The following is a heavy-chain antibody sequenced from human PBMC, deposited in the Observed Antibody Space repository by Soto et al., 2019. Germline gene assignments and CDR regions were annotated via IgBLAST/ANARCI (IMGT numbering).Heavy chain of an antibody. Sequence: QVQLVQSGAEVEKPGSSVKVSCKASGGTFSNYALSWVRQAPGQGLEWMGGIIPVFGPAHYAQKFQGRVTITADESTSTADVELSSLRSGDTAVYYWARAGTWTYLNAFDGWGQGTMVTVSS. J-gene: IGHJ3*01. CDR3: ARAGTWTYLNAFDG. V-gene: IGHV1-69*01. D-gene: IGHD1-1*01. CDR2: IIPVFGPA. CDR1: GGTFSNYA.